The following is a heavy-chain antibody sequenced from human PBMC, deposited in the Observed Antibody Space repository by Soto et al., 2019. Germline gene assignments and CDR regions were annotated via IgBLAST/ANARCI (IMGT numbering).Heavy chain of an antibody. Sequence: SETLSFTCAVSGGSFTSNNWWAWVRQPPGQGLEWIGEIYRTGSTNYNPSLKSRVTISLDKSENQFSLKVTSLTAADTAVYYCASRDPGTSVDYWGQGTLVTVSS. D-gene: IGHD1-7*01. CDR3: ASRDPGTSVDY. V-gene: IGHV4-4*02. CDR2: IYRTGST. J-gene: IGHJ4*02. CDR1: GGSFTSNNW.